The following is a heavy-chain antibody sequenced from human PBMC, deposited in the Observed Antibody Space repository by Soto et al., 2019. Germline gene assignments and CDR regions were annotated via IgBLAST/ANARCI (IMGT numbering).Heavy chain of an antibody. CDR3: ARDSGVVAPRWAFDI. D-gene: IGHD3-22*01. CDR1: GFTFSSYG. CDR2: IWYDGSNK. Sequence: PGGSLRLSCAASGFTFSSYGMHWVRQAPGKGLEWVAVIWYDGSNKYYADSVKGRFTISRDNSKNTLYLQMNSLRAEDTAVYYCARDSGVVAPRWAFDIWGQGTMVTVSS. J-gene: IGHJ3*02. V-gene: IGHV3-33*01.